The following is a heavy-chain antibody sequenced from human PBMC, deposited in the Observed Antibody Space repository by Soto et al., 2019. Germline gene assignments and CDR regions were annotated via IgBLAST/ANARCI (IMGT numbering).Heavy chain of an antibody. J-gene: IGHJ3*01. CDR3: ARSRDRRGGDCYSVYAAFDL. CDR1: GATYSPFIAYA. D-gene: IGHD2-21*02. Sequence: QVQLVQSGAEVKKPGSLLKVSCKASGATYSPFIAYAISWLRQAPGQGLEWTGSIIPLGSSQHYAEGFQGRATISADRSTFTVALELTNLTSDEAAVYLCARSRDRRGGDCYSVYAAFDLWGQGTAVTVSS. V-gene: IGHV1-69*11. CDR2: IIPLGSSQ.